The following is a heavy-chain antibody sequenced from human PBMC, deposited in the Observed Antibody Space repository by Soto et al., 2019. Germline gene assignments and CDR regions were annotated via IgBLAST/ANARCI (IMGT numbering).Heavy chain of an antibody. CDR3: AKGKSTGDIDWFDL. V-gene: IGHV3-23*01. J-gene: IGHJ5*02. Sequence: GGSLRLSCTVSGFTLQNYAMAWVRQAPGKGLEWVSTLIGGHYGTAYSYSVKGRFTICRDNSKNCLYLQMNSLGVEDTAMYFCAKGKSTGDIDWFDLWGQGSLVTVSS. D-gene: IGHD3-10*01. CDR2: LIGGHYGT. CDR1: GFTLQNYA.